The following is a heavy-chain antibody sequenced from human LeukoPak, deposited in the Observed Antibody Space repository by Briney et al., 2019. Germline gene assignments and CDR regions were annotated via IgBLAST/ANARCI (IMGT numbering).Heavy chain of an antibody. CDR1: GYTFTSYY. Sequence: ASVKVSCKASGYTFTSYYMHWVRQAPGQGLEWMGWINPNSGGTNYAQKFQGRVTMTRDTSINTAYMELSRLRSDDTAVYYCARDLRYCSSTSCYTGPSWFDPWGQGTLVTVSS. J-gene: IGHJ5*02. V-gene: IGHV1-2*02. D-gene: IGHD2-2*02. CDR3: ARDLRYCSSTSCYTGPSWFDP. CDR2: INPNSGGT.